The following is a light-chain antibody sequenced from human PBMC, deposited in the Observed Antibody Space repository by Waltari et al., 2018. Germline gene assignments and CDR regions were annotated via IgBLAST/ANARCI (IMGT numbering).Light chain of an antibody. CDR3: HQYTDWPPT. Sequence: ETVMTQSPATLSVSPGERATLSCRASQSISNKLAWYQQKPGQAPRLLIYGASTRATGFPARFGGSGSGTEFTLTISSLQSEDFAVYYCHQYTDWPPTFGQWTKVEVK. V-gene: IGKV3-15*01. J-gene: IGKJ1*01. CDR1: QSISNK. CDR2: GAS.